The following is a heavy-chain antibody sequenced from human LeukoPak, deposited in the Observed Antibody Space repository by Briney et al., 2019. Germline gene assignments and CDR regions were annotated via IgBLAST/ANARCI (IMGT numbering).Heavy chain of an antibody. V-gene: IGHV3-30*04. CDR3: VRARAGGLDY. J-gene: IGHJ4*02. CDR1: GFTFRHYA. D-gene: IGHD3-10*01. Sequence: ERSLRLSCAASGFTFRHYAVHWVRQAPGRGLEWVAVLSFDGAHKYFAESVKGRFTISRDNSNNTLFLQMDSLRIEDTALYYCVRARAGGLDYWGQGTLVTVSS. CDR2: LSFDGAHK.